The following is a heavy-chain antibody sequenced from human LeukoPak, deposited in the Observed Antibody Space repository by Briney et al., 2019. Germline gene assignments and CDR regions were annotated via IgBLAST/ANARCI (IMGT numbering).Heavy chain of an antibody. D-gene: IGHD3-10*01. CDR2: ISSSSGTI. Sequence: GGSLRLSCAASGFTFSSYEMNWVRQVPGKGLEWISYISSSSGTIHYADSVKGRFTISRDNSKNTLYLQMNSLRAEDTAVYYCAKAGGGSGSYYSDYWGQGTLVTVSS. J-gene: IGHJ4*02. CDR3: AKAGGGSGSYYSDY. V-gene: IGHV3-48*03. CDR1: GFTFSSYE.